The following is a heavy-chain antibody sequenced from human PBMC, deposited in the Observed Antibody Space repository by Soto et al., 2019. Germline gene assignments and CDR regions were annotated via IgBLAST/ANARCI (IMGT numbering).Heavy chain of an antibody. CDR1: GFTVSSNY. CDR3: ARDPVPTGMDV. Sequence: PGGSLRLSCAASGFTVSSNYMSWVRQAPGKGLEWVSVIYSGGSTYYADSVKGRFTIPRDNSKNTPYLQMNSLRAEDTAVFYCARDPVPTGMDVWGQRSTVTVSS. CDR2: IYSGGST. J-gene: IGHJ6*02. V-gene: IGHV3-66*01.